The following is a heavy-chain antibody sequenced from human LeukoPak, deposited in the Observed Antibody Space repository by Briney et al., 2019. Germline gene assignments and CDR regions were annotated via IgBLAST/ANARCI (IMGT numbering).Heavy chain of an antibody. J-gene: IGHJ4*02. CDR2: INHSGST. CDR1: GGSFSGYY. D-gene: IGHD6-6*01. CDR3: ARGLFIAARGGFDY. V-gene: IGHV4-34*01. Sequence: KPSETLSLTCAVYGGSFSGYYWSWIRQPPGKGLEWIGEINHSGSTNYNPSLKSRVTISVDTSKNQFSLKLSSVTAADTAVYYCARGLFIAARGGFDYWGQGTLSPSPQ.